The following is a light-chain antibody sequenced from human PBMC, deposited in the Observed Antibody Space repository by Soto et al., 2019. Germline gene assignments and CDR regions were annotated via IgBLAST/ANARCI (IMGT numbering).Light chain of an antibody. V-gene: IGKV1-9*01. Sequence: DIQLTQSPSFLSASVGDRVTITCLASQGISSYLAWYQQKPGKAPKLLIYAASTLQSGVPSRFSGSGSGTEFTLTISSLQPADFATYYCQQINSYPPMVTFGGGTKVEIK. CDR2: AAS. CDR1: QGISSY. CDR3: QQINSYPPMVT. J-gene: IGKJ4*01.